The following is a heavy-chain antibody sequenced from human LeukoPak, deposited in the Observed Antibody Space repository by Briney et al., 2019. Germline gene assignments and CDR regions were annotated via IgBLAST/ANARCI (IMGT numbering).Heavy chain of an antibody. CDR2: ISSSSSYT. CDR3: ARATIFGWFDP. D-gene: IGHD3-9*01. CDR1: GFTFSSYS. V-gene: IGHV3-21*01. Sequence: GGSLRLSCAASGFTFSSYSMNWVRQAPGKGLEWVSSISSSSSYTYYADSVKGRFTISRDNAKNSLYLQMNSLRVEDTAVYYCARATIFGWFDPWGQGTLVTVSS. J-gene: IGHJ5*02.